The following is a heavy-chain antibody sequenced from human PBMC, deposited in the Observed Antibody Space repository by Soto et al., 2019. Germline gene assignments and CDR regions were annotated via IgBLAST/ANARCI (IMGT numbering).Heavy chain of an antibody. Sequence: SETLSLTCTDSGGSISSYYWSWIRQPPRKGLEWIGYIYYSGSTNYNPSLKSRVTISVDTSKNQFSLKLSSVTAADTAVYYCARVGYYDSSGDLTSFLDFCGQGTLVTVSS. D-gene: IGHD3-22*01. V-gene: IGHV4-59*01. CDR3: ARVGYYDSSGDLTSFLDF. CDR2: IYYSGST. CDR1: GGSISSYY. J-gene: IGHJ4*02.